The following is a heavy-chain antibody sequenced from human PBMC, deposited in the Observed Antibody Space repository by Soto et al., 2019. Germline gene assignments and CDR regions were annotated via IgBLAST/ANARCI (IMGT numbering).Heavy chain of an antibody. Sequence: SETLSLTCTVSGGSISSYYWSWIRQPPGKGLEWIGYIYYSGSTNYNPSLKSRVTISVDTSKNQFSLKLSSVTAADTAVYYCAREKGRDSSGWYDYWGQGTLVTVSS. J-gene: IGHJ4*02. CDR3: AREKGRDSSGWYDY. V-gene: IGHV4-59*01. CDR1: GGSISSYY. D-gene: IGHD6-19*01. CDR2: IYYSGST.